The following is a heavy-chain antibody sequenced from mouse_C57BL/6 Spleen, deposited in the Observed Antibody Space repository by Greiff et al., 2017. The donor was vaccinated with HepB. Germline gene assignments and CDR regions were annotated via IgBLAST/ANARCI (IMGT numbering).Heavy chain of an antibody. D-gene: IGHD2-3*01. CDR1: GYTFTGYW. V-gene: IGHV1-64*01. J-gene: IGHJ3*01. CDR2: IHPNSGST. Sequence: QVQLQQPGAELVKPGASVKLSCKASGYTFTGYWMHWVKQRPGQGLEWIGMIHPNSGSTNYNEKFKSTATLTVDKSSSTAYMQLSSLTSEDSAVYCYARCVRDGSPAYWGQGTLVTVSA. CDR3: ARCVRDGSPAY.